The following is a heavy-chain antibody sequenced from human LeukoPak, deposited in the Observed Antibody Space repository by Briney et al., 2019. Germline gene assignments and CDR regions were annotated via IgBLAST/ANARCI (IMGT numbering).Heavy chain of an antibody. J-gene: IGHJ4*02. CDR2: MNPNSGNT. CDR1: GYTFTSYD. Sequence: ASVKVSCKASGYTFTSYDINWVRQATGQGLEWMGWMNPNSGNTGYAQKFQGRVTMTRNTSISTAYMELSSLRSEDTAVYYCARGITMVRGPHPAGYWGQGTLVSVSS. V-gene: IGHV1-8*01. CDR3: ARGITMVRGPHPAGY. D-gene: IGHD3-10*01.